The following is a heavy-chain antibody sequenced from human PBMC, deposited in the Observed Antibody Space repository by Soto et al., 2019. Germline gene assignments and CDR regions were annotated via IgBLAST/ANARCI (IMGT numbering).Heavy chain of an antibody. CDR2: VSSNGLIT. Sequence: PGGSLRLSCSVSGFTFSRYAMHWVRQAPGKGLEYVSAVSSNGLITDYADSVRGRFTISKDTSRNTLYLQMRSLRAEDTAMYYCVKEEAYHFDSWGQGALVTVSS. CDR1: GFTFSRYA. V-gene: IGHV3-64D*06. J-gene: IGHJ4*02. CDR3: VKEEAYHFDS.